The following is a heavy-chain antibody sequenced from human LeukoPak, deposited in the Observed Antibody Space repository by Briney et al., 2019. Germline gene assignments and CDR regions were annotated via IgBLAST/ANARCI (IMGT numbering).Heavy chain of an antibody. J-gene: IGHJ5*02. CDR3: ARLLAAGGYNWFDP. CDR1: GYTFTSFW. CDR2: IYPGDSDT. D-gene: IGHD6-13*01. Sequence: GESLKISCKGSGYTFTSFWIGWVRQMPGKGLEYMGIIYPGDSDTRYSPSFQGQVTISADKSISTAYLRWSSLKASDTAIYYCARLLAAGGYNWFDPWGQGTLVTVSS. V-gene: IGHV5-51*01.